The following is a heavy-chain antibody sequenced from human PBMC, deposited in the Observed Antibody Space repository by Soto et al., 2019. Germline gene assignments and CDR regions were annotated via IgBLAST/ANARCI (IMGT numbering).Heavy chain of an antibody. Sequence: ASVKVSCKASGGTFSSYTISWVRQAPGQGLEWMGGIIPIFGTANYAQKFQGRVTITADESTSTAYMELSSLRSEDTAVYYCARVPNCTNGVCPTEYYYYYYGMDVWGQGTTVTVSS. CDR1: GGTFSSYT. CDR2: IIPIFGTA. V-gene: IGHV1-69*13. CDR3: ARVPNCTNGVCPTEYYYYYYGMDV. D-gene: IGHD2-8*01. J-gene: IGHJ6*02.